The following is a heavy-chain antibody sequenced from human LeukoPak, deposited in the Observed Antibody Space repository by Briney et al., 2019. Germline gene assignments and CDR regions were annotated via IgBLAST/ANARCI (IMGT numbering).Heavy chain of an antibody. CDR1: GYTFTGYY. CDR2: INPNSGGT. J-gene: IGHJ6*03. D-gene: IGHD3-10*01. CDR3: ARLSGAGYSYNYYMDY. Sequence: ASVKVSCKASGYTFTGYYMNWVRQAPGQGLEWMGWINPNSGGTNYAQKLQGRVTMTRDTSTSTAYMELSMMRSDATAVYYCARLSGAGYSYNYYMDYWGKGTMVTVSS. V-gene: IGHV1-2*02.